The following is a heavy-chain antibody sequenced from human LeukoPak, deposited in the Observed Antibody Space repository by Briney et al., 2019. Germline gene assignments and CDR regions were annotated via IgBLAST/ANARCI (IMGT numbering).Heavy chain of an antibody. Sequence: PGRSLRLSCAASGFTFGNYAMHWVRQAPGKGLEWVAVISYDGSNKYYADSVKGRFTISRDNSKNTLYLQMNSLRAEDTAVYYCARDGPTGVRGFFVYWGQGTLVTVSS. CDR1: GFTFGNYA. J-gene: IGHJ4*02. D-gene: IGHD3-10*01. CDR2: ISYDGSNK. V-gene: IGHV3-30-3*01. CDR3: ARDGPTGVRGFFVY.